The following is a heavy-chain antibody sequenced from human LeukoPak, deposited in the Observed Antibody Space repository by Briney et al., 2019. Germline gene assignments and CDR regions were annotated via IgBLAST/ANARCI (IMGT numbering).Heavy chain of an antibody. V-gene: IGHV3-9*01. CDR3: AKDYSSSGPFDY. Sequence: GRSLRLSCAASGFTFDNSAMHWVRQVPGKGLEWVSSISWNSGRIDYANAVKGRFTISRDNSRNSLFLQMNSLTTEDTAFYYCAKDYSSSGPFDYWGQGTLVTVSS. D-gene: IGHD6-13*01. CDR1: GFTFDNSA. J-gene: IGHJ4*02. CDR2: ISWNSGRI.